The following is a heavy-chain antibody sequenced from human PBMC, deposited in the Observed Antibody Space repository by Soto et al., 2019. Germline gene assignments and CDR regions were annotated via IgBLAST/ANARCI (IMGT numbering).Heavy chain of an antibody. CDR2: ISGSGGRT. V-gene: IGHV3-23*01. CDR3: AKRAQIYDPGYYFDF. CDR1: GFTFSDYA. J-gene: IGHJ4*02. D-gene: IGHD5-12*01. Sequence: GSLRLSCAASGFTFSDYAMSWVRQGPGKGLEWVSTISGSGGRTFYADSVKGRFTISRDNSKNTLSLQMNSLRAEDTAVYYCAKRAQIYDPGYYFDFWGQGTPVTV.